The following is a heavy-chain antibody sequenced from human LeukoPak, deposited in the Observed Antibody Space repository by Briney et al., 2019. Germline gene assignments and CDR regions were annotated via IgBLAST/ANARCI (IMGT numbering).Heavy chain of an antibody. CDR2: INPNSGGT. CDR3: ARAGYSYGSPYNWFDP. Sequence: ASVKVSCKASGYTFTGYYMHWVRQAPGQGLEWMGWINPNSGGTNYAQKFQGRVTMTRDTSISTAYMELSRLRSDDTAVYYCARAGYSYGSPYNWFDPWGQGTLVTVSS. V-gene: IGHV1-2*02. D-gene: IGHD5-18*01. CDR1: GYTFTGYY. J-gene: IGHJ5*02.